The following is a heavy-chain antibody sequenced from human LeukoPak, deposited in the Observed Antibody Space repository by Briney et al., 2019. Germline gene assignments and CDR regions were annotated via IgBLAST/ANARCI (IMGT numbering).Heavy chain of an antibody. CDR1: GYSISSGYY. D-gene: IGHD6-6*01. CDR3: ARGGYSSSSIFDY. J-gene: IGHJ4*02. Sequence: TSETLSLTCTVSGYSISSGYYWGWIRQPPGKGLEWIGSIYHSGSTYYNPSLKSRVTISVDTSKNQFSLKLSSVTAADTAVYYCARGGYSSSSIFDYWGQGTLVTVSS. V-gene: IGHV4-38-2*02. CDR2: IYHSGST.